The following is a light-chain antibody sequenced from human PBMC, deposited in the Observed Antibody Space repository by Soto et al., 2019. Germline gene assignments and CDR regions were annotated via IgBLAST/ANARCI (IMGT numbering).Light chain of an antibody. Sequence: SALTQPASVSGSPGQSITISCTGTSSDVGSYNYVSWYQQHPGKAPKLMIYEVSNRPSGISSRFSASKSGLTASLTISGLLPEDEADYFCSSFTTTRLYVFGRGTKVTIL. CDR3: SSFTTTRLYV. CDR2: EVS. V-gene: IGLV2-14*01. CDR1: SSDVGSYNY. J-gene: IGLJ1*01.